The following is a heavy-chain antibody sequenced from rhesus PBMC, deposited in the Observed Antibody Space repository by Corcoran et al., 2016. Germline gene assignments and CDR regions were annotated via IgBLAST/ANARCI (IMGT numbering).Heavy chain of an antibody. CDR3: ARAAHYGSSSLDGLDS. CDR2: IYGGSGST. CDR1: GASISSNY. V-gene: IGHV4-147*01. J-gene: IGHJ6*01. D-gene: IGHD4-29*01. Sequence: QVQLQESGPGLVKPSETLPLTCAVSGASISSNYWSWLRQPPGKGTEWIGYIYGGSGSTSYNPSLKSRVTISNDTSKNQFSLKLSSVTAADTAVYDCARAAHYGSSSLDGLDSWGKGVQVTVSS.